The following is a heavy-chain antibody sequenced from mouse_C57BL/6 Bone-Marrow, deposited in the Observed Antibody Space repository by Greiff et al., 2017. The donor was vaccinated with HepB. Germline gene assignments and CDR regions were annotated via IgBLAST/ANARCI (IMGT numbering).Heavy chain of an antibody. CDR2: IDPANGNT. V-gene: IGHV14-3*01. D-gene: IGHD1-1*01. J-gene: IGHJ1*03. CDR3: ASHYYGEGYFDV. Sequence: EVKLQESVAELVRPGASVKLSCTASGFNIKNTYMHWVKQRPEQGLEWIGRIDPANGNTKYAPKFQGKATITADTSSNTAYLQLSSLTSEDTAIYYCASHYYGEGYFDVWGTGTTVTVSS. CDR1: GFNIKNTY.